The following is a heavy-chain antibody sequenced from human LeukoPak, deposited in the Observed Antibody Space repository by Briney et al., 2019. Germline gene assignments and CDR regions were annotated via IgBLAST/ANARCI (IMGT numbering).Heavy chain of an antibody. CDR2: VHYSGTT. CDR1: GDSISSSTYY. V-gene: IGHV4-39*07. CDR3: ARDLADSKSY. J-gene: IGHJ4*02. D-gene: IGHD2-15*01. Sequence: SETLSLTCSVSGDSISSSTYYWGWIHQPPGKGLEWIGSVHYSGTTYYNPSLKSRVTISVDTSKNQFSLRLSSVTAADTAVYYCARDLADSKSYWGQGTLVTVSS.